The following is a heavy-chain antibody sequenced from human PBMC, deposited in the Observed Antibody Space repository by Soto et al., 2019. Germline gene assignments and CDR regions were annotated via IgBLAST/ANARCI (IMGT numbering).Heavy chain of an antibody. CDR3: GRARSDIVVVPAAIRVEYYFDY. CDR2: IYSGGST. J-gene: IGHJ4*02. V-gene: IGHV3-53*01. CDR1: GFTVSSNY. Sequence: EVQLVESGGGLIQPGGSLRLSCAASGFTVSSNYMSWVRQAPGKGLEWVSVIYSGGSTYYADSVKGRFTISRDNSKNTLYLQMNSLRAEDTAVYYCGRARSDIVVVPAAIRVEYYFDYWGQGTLVTVSS. D-gene: IGHD2-2*02.